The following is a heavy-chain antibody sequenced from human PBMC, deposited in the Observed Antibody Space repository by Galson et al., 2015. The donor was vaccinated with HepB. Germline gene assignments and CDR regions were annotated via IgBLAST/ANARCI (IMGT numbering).Heavy chain of an antibody. CDR3: VRALGGSYFYGMDV. J-gene: IGHJ6*02. V-gene: IGHV4-39*01. CDR2: VHSSGAT. Sequence: SETLSLTCSVSGASISISTFYWVWIRQTPVKGLEWIGNVHSSGATYYNPSLNNRVTVSGDTAKNQFSLRVRSVTAADTAVYYCVRALGGSYFYGMDVWGQGTTVIVSS. CDR1: GASISISTFY.